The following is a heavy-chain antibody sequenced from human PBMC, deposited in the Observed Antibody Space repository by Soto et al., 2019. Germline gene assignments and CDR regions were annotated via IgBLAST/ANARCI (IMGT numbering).Heavy chain of an antibody. J-gene: IGHJ4*02. Sequence: PGGSLRLSCEASGFTPRNYWMHWVRQAPGKGLVWVSRINGDGSSTSYADSVKGRFTISRDNAKDTVYLQMNSLRAEDTAVYSCARGNRGYGNFDYFDYWGLGTLVTVSS. CDR1: GFTPRNYW. D-gene: IGHD5-12*01. CDR3: ARGNRGYGNFDYFDY. CDR2: INGDGSST. V-gene: IGHV3-74*01.